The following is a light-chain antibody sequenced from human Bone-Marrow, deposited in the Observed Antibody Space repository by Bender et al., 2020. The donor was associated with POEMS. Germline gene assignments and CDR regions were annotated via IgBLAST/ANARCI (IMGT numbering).Light chain of an antibody. V-gene: IGLV2-14*03. CDR3: SSYAGRSTPVI. CDR2: DVS. J-gene: IGLJ2*01. Sequence: QSALTQPASVSGSPGQSITISCTGTSSDVGGYNYVSWYQQYPGKAPRLIIYDVSNRPSGVSNRFSGSKSANTASLTISGLQAEDEGDYYCSSYAGRSTPVIFGGGTKLTVL. CDR1: SSDVGGYNY.